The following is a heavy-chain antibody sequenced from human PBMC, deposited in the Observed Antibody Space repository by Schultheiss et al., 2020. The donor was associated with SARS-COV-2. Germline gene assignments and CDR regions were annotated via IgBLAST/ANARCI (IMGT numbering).Heavy chain of an antibody. D-gene: IGHD5-24*01. CDR3: ARRDGYNYYFDY. CDR1: GGSISSYY. V-gene: IGHV4-59*08. J-gene: IGHJ4*02. CDR2: IYYSGST. Sequence: SETLSLTCTVSGGSISSYYWSWIRQPPGKGLEWIGYIYYSGSTNYNPSLKSRVTISVDTSKNQFPLKLSSVTAADTAVYYCARRDGYNYYFDYWGQGTLVTVSS.